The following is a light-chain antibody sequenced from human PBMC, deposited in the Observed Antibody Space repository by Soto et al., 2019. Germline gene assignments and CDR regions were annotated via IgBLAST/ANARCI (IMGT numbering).Light chain of an antibody. CDR1: SSDIGGYKH. CDR2: EVS. CDR3: SSYTTSSTQV. J-gene: IGLJ1*01. V-gene: IGLV2-14*01. Sequence: QSVLAQPASVSGSPGQSITISCTVTSSDIGGYKHVSWYQQHPGKAPKLMIYEVSNRPSGVSNRFSGSKSGNTASLTISGLQAEDEGDCYCSSYTTSSTQVFGTGTKVTVL.